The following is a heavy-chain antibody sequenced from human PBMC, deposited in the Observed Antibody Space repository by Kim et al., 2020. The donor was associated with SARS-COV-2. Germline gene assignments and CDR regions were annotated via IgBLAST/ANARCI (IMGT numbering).Heavy chain of an antibody. CDR3: AIEGILGGRDV. D-gene: IGHD6-13*01. V-gene: IGHV1-2*06. Sequence: ASVKVSCKASRYTFAAYYMHWVRQAPGQGLEWMGRINPNSGGTNYAQKFQGRVTMTRDTSISTADMELRRLRSDDTAVYYCAIEGILGGRDVWGQGTTVTVSS. CDR1: RYTFAAYY. CDR2: INPNSGGT. J-gene: IGHJ6*02.